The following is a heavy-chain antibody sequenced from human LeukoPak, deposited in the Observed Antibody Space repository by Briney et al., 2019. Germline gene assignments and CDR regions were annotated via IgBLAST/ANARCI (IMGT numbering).Heavy chain of an antibody. CDR2: ISAYNGNT. Sequence: ASVKVSCKASGYTFTSYGISWVRQAPGQGLEWMGWISAYNGNTNYAQKLQGRVTMTTDTSTKTAYMEVRSLRYDDTAVYYCARDSYDSSGWYGDYWGQGTLVTVSS. V-gene: IGHV1-18*01. CDR1: GYTFTSYG. CDR3: ARDSYDSSGWYGDY. D-gene: IGHD6-19*01. J-gene: IGHJ4*02.